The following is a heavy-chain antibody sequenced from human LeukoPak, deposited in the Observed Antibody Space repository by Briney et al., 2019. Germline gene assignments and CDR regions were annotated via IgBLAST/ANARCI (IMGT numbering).Heavy chain of an antibody. J-gene: IGHJ5*02. CDR1: GFTFSSYA. D-gene: IGHD3-3*01. V-gene: IGHV3-9*01. Sequence: GGSLRLSCAASGFTFSSYAMSWVRQAPGKGLEWVSGISWNSGSIGYADSVKGRFTISRDNAKNSLYLQMNSLRAEDTALYYCAKGGVVISKWFDPWGQGTLVTVSS. CDR2: ISWNSGSI. CDR3: AKGGVVISKWFDP.